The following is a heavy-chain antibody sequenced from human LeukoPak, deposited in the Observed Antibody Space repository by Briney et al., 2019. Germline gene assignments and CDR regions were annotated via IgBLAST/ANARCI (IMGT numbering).Heavy chain of an antibody. CDR1: GGSISSGGYS. Sequence: SETLSLTCAVSGGSISSGGYSWSWIRQPPGKGLEWIGYIYHSGSTYYNPSLKSRVTISVDTSKNQFSLKLSSVTAADTAVYYCAKSSGYYKDYYYYGMDVWGQGTTVTVSS. J-gene: IGHJ6*02. D-gene: IGHD3-3*01. CDR3: AKSSGYYKDYYYYGMDV. CDR2: IYHSGST. V-gene: IGHV4-30-2*01.